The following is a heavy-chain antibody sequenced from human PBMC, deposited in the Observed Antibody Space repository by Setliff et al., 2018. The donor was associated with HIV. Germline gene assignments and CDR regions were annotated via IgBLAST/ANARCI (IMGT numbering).Heavy chain of an antibody. CDR2: IRRDGNEK. V-gene: IGHV3-7*03. CDR1: GFTFTNYY. CDR3: ARDISLGILYTTPDY. J-gene: IGHJ4*02. D-gene: IGHD2-15*01. Sequence: LRLSCAASGFTFTNYYMSWVRQAPGKGLEWVANIRRDGNEKYYVDSVKGRFTISRDNAKNSLYLQMNSLRAEDTAVYYCARDISLGILYTTPDYWGQGTLVTVSS.